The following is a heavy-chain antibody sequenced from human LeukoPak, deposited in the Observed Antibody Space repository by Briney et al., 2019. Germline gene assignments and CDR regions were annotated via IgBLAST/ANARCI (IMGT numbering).Heavy chain of an antibody. CDR3: ATGGGRGYSYGALDY. J-gene: IGHJ4*02. Sequence: GGSLRLSCAISGFTVRDNYMTWVRQAPGKGLESVSVIYIDGSTYYADSVKGRSTISRDNSKNILYFQMNTLRAEDTAVYHCATGGGRGYSYGALDYWGQGTPVTISS. CDR1: GFTVRDNY. CDR2: IYIDGST. V-gene: IGHV3-66*01. D-gene: IGHD5-18*01.